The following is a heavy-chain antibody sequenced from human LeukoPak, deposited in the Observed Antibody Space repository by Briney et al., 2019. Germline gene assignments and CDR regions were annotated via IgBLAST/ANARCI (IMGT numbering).Heavy chain of an antibody. CDR1: GYTLTELS. Sequence: GASVKVSCKVSGYTLTELSMHWVRQAPGQGLEWMGIINPSGGSTSYAQKFQGRVTMTRDTSTSTVYMELSSLRSEDTAVYYCARDLDSSGYHYDAFDIWGQGTMVTVSS. D-gene: IGHD3-22*01. J-gene: IGHJ3*02. CDR2: INPSGGST. CDR3: ARDLDSSGYHYDAFDI. V-gene: IGHV1-46*01.